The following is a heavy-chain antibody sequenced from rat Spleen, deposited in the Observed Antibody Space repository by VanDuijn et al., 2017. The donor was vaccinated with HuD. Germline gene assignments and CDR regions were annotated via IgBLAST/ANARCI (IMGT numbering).Heavy chain of an antibody. CDR2: ISTAGSNT. Sequence: EVQLVETGGGLVQPGRSLKLSCAASGFTFSSFAMAWVRQAPKKGLEWVAYISTAGSNTFYRDSVKGRFTISRDNAENTVYLQMDSLRSEETATYYCARHNSGYGVMDAWGQGASVTVSS. D-gene: IGHD4-3*01. V-gene: IGHV5S13*01. CDR1: GFTFSSFA. J-gene: IGHJ4*01. CDR3: ARHNSGYGVMDA.